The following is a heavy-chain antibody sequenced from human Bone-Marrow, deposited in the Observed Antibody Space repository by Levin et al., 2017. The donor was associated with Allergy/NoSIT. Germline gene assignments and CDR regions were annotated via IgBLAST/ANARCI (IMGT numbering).Heavy chain of an antibody. CDR2: IIPILGIA. V-gene: IGHV1-69*04. D-gene: IGHD2-15*01. J-gene: IGHJ4*02. Sequence: KISCKASGGTFSSYAISWVRQAPGQGLEWMGRIIPILGIANYAQKFQGRVTITADKSTSTAYMELSSLRSEDTAVYYCARGGVVVAARFDYWGQGTLVTVSS. CDR3: ARGGVVVAARFDY. CDR1: GGTFSSYA.